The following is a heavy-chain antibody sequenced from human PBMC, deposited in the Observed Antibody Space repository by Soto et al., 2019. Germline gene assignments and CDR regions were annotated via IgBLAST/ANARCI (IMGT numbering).Heavy chain of an antibody. CDR1: GFSFTSYW. V-gene: IGHV5-10-1*01. J-gene: IGHJ4*02. CDR2: IDPDDSYS. CDR3: ERHPPMLPFDS. Sequence: GESLKISCKVSGFSFTSYWISWVRQMPGKGLEWMGRIDPDDSYSDYSPSFQGHVTFSVDTSINTVYLQWKNLKASDTGIYYCERHPPMLPFDSWGQGTLVTVSS. D-gene: IGHD2-2*01.